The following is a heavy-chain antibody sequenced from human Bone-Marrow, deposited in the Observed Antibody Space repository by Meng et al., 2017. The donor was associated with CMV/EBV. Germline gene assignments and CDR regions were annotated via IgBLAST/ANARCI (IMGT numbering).Heavy chain of an antibody. CDR1: GDSISSSGCY. Sequence: SETLSLTGPVPGDSISSSGCYWGWIRQPPGKGLECIGNVYYTGSAYYSPSRQSHVTISVDTSKNQSSLTLTSVTASDTAIYYCGRDPQRGSSHFWDAFDIWGQGTRVTGSS. CDR3: GRDPQRGSSHFWDAFDI. V-gene: IGHV4-39*07. CDR2: VYYTGSA. J-gene: IGHJ3*02. D-gene: IGHD1-26*01.